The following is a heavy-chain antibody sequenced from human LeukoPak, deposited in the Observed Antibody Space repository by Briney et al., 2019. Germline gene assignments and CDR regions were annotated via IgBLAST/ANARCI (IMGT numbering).Heavy chain of an antibody. Sequence: GASVKVSCKASGYTFTSYDINWVRQAPGQGLEWMGWISAYNGSTNYAQKLQGRVTMTTDTSTSTAYMELRSLRSDDTAVYYCARSSIVDIVATIWGYYYYYMDVWGKGTTVTISS. CDR2: ISAYNGST. CDR1: GYTFTSYD. D-gene: IGHD5-12*01. V-gene: IGHV1-18*01. CDR3: ARSSIVDIVATIWGYYYYYMDV. J-gene: IGHJ6*03.